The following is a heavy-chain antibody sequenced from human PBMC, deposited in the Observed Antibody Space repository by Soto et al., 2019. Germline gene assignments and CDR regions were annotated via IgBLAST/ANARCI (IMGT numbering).Heavy chain of an antibody. CDR2: IYPGDSET. V-gene: IGHV5-51*01. CDR1: GYNFTTFW. CDR3: ARLGFPGAIYFDS. Sequence: PGESLKISCKGSGYNFTTFWIGWVRQMPGKGLEWMGIIYPGDSETKYSPDFEGQATISADRSTNTAYLQWRSLRASDTAMYYCARLGFPGAIYFDSWGLGTLVTVYS. J-gene: IGHJ4*02.